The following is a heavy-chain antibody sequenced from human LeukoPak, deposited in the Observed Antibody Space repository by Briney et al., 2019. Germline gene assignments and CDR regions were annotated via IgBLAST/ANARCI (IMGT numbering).Heavy chain of an antibody. D-gene: IGHD6-13*01. Sequence: VASVKVSCKASGYTFTSYSTHWVRQAPGQRPEWMGWINAGNGNTEYSQNFQGRVTMTTDTSTSTAYMELRGLRSDDTAVYYCAGVQAYSSSWYDYWGQGTLVTVSS. V-gene: IGHV1-3*01. CDR2: INAGNGNT. CDR3: AGVQAYSSSWYDY. J-gene: IGHJ4*02. CDR1: GYTFTSYS.